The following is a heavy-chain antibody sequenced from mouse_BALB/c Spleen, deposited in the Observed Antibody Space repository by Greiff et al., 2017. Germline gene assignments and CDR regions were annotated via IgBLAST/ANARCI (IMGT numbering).Heavy chain of an antibody. Sequence: QVQLQQSGAELVKPGASVKLSCKASGYTFTSYYMYWVKQRPGQGLEWIGEINPSNGGTNFNEKFKSKATLTVDKSSSTAYMQLSSLTSEDSAVYYCTRSTMIREAMDYWGQGTSVTVSA. V-gene: IGHV1S81*02. CDR2: INPSNGGT. J-gene: IGHJ4*01. CDR3: TRSTMIREAMDY. CDR1: GYTFTSYY. D-gene: IGHD2-4*01.